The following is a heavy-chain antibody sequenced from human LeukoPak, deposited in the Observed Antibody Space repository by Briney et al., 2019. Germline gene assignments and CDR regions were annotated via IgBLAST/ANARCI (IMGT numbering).Heavy chain of an antibody. V-gene: IGHV4-30-2*01. CDR3: ARSYYYDSSGLSG. J-gene: IGHJ4*02. D-gene: IGHD3-22*01. Sequence: PSETLSLTCAVSGGSISSGGYSWSWIRQPPGKGLEWIGYIYHSGSTYYNPSLKSRVTISVDRSKNQFSLKLSSVTAADTAVYYCARSYYYDSSGLSGWGQGTLDTVSS. CDR1: GGSISSGGYS. CDR2: IYHSGST.